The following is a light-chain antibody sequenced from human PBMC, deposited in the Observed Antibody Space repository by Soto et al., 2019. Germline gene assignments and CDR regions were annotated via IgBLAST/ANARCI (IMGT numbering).Light chain of an antibody. CDR3: QQYDQSPRT. CDR2: GAS. CDR1: QTVNSDY. V-gene: IGKV3-20*01. J-gene: IGKJ1*01. Sequence: EIVLTQSPGTLSLSPGERATLSCRASQTVNSDYLAWYQQRPGQSPRVLLYGASNRASGIPDRFSGSGSGTDFTLTISSLEPEDFAVYYCQQYDQSPRTFGQGTKVEVK.